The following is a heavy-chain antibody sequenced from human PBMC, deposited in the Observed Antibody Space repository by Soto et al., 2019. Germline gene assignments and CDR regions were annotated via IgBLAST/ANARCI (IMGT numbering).Heavy chain of an antibody. V-gene: IGHV3-15*07. CDR2: IVSRGGGGSI. D-gene: IGHD3-10*01. J-gene: IGHJ4*02. Sequence: EVQLVESGGGLVQPGGSLRLSCAASGFTFTAAWFNWVRQAPGKGLEWVGRIVSRGGGGSIEYGAPGKGRFTISSDDSRSTLYLQMESLQIGHTGMYFGIWQSHYGGAWRWGQGTLVNVSS. CDR1: GFTFTAAW. CDR3: IWQSHYGGAWR.